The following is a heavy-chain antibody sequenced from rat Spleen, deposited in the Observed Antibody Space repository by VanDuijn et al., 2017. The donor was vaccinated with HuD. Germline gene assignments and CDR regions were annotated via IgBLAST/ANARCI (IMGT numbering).Heavy chain of an antibody. V-gene: IGHV5-7*01. D-gene: IGHD1-2*01. J-gene: IGHJ1*01. CDR1: GFTFSDYY. CDR3: ARQSSSIPYYWYFDF. Sequence: EVQLVESGGGLVQPGRSLKLSCAASGFTFSDYYMAWVRQAPTKGLEWVASISYDGGSTYYRDSVKGRFTISRDNAKSTLYLQMDSLRSEDTATYYCARQSSSIPYYWYFDFWGPGTMVTVSS. CDR2: ISYDGGST.